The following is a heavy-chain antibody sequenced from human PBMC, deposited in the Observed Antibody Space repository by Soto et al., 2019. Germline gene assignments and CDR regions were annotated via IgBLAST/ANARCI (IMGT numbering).Heavy chain of an antibody. CDR2: IYFSGRT. CDR3: SRDVDFGEEAV. V-gene: IGHV4-61*01. D-gene: IGHD4-17*01. Sequence: SETLSLTCTVSGGSVSGGSYYWNWIRQPPGKGLEWIGYIYFSGRTNYNPSLKSRVTISIDTSKNQFSLKLTSATAADTAVYYCSRDVDFGEEAVWGQGTTVTVSS. J-gene: IGHJ6*02. CDR1: GGSVSGGSYY.